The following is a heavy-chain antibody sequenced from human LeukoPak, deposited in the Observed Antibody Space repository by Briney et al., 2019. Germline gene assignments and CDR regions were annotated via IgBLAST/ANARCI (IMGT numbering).Heavy chain of an antibody. Sequence: PTGGSLRLSCAASGFTFSSYWMSWVRQAPGKGLEWVANIKQDGSEKYYVDSVKGRFTISRDNAKNSLYLQMNSLRAEDTAVYYCAKGGGDYDILTGRTYYYYYYMDVWGKGTTVTISS. CDR1: GFTFSSYW. D-gene: IGHD3-9*01. V-gene: IGHV3-7*03. CDR2: IKQDGSEK. J-gene: IGHJ6*03. CDR3: AKGGGDYDILTGRTYYYYYYMDV.